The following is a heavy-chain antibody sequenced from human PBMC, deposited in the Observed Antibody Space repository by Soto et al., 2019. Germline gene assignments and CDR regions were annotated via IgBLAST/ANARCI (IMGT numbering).Heavy chain of an antibody. CDR2: IYYSGST. J-gene: IGHJ4*02. D-gene: IGHD2-2*03. V-gene: IGHV4-31*03. CDR3: ARTGERWILGYYFDY. Sequence: SETLSLTCTVSGGSISSGGYYWSWIRQHPGKGLEWIGYIYYSGSTYYNPSLKSRVTISVDTSKNQFSLKLSSVTAADTAVYYCARTGERWILGYYFDYCGQGILVTVS. CDR1: GGSISSGGYY.